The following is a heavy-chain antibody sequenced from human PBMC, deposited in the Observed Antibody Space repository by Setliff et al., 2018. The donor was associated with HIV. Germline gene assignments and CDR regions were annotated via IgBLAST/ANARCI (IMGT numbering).Heavy chain of an antibody. Sequence: GESLKISCKASGYTFSTYWIGWVRQKPGKGLEYMGIIYAGDSDARYSPSFQGQVTFPADKSISTVYLQWSSLKTSDTAMYYCARGSGHDKGSWFDPWGQGTLVTVSS. J-gene: IGHJ5*02. V-gene: IGHV5-51*01. CDR2: IYAGDSDA. D-gene: IGHD5-12*01. CDR3: ARGSGHDKGSWFDP. CDR1: GYTFSTYW.